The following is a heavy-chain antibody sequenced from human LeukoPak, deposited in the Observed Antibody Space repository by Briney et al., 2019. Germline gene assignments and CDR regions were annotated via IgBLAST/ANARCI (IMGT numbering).Heavy chain of an antibody. CDR3: ARQRGPIYS. Sequence: SETLSLTCAVYGGSFSGYYWSWIRQPPGKGLEWIGEINHSGSTNYNPSLKSRVTISVDTSKNQFSLKLSSVTAADTAVYYCARQRGPIYSWGQGTLVTVSS. J-gene: IGHJ4*02. CDR2: INHSGST. CDR1: GGSFSGYY. V-gene: IGHV4-34*01.